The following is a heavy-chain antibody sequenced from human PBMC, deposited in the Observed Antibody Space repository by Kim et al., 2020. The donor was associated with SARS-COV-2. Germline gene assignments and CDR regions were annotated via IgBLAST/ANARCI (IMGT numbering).Heavy chain of an antibody. Sequence: SETLSLTCTVSGGSISSGGYYWSWIRQHPGKGLEWIGYIYYSGSTYYNPSLKSRVTISVDTSKNQFSLKLSSVTAADTAVYYCARADIVGWLRCYFDYWGQGTLVTVSS. CDR1: GGSISSGGYY. J-gene: IGHJ4*02. V-gene: IGHV4-31*03. D-gene: IGHD5-12*01. CDR3: ARADIVGWLRCYFDY. CDR2: IYYSGST.